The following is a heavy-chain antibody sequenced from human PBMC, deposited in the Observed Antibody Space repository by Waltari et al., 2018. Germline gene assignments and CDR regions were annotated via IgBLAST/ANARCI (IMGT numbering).Heavy chain of an antibody. CDR1: GGTFSSYT. CDR2: IIPILGIA. CDR3: ARNGDDSTHYFDY. V-gene: IGHV1-69*02. J-gene: IGHJ4*02. Sequence: QVQLVQSGAEVKKPGSSVKVSCKASGGTFSSYTISWVRQAPGQGLEWMGRIIPILGIANYAQKFQGRVTITADKSTSTAYMELSSLRSEDTAVYYCARNGDDSTHYFDYWGQGTLVTVSS. D-gene: IGHD3-22*01.